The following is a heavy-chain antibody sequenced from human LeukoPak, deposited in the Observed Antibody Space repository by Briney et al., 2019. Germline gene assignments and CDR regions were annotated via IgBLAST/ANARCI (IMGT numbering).Heavy chain of an antibody. J-gene: IGHJ4*02. CDR2: INPNSGGT. CDR1: GYTFTAYY. Sequence: ASVKVSCKTSGYTFTAYYMHWVRQAPGQGLEWMGWINPNSGGTIYAQKFQGRVTMTRDTSISTAYMELSRLRSDDTAVYYLAGGIVSYSSSYFDYWGQGTLVTVSS. D-gene: IGHD1-26*01. V-gene: IGHV1-2*02. CDR3: AGGIVSYSSSYFDY.